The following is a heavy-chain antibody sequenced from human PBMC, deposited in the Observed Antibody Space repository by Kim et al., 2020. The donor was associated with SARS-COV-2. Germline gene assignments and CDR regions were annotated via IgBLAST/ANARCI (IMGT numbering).Heavy chain of an antibody. V-gene: IGHV4-59*09. J-gene: IGHJ3*02. D-gene: IGHD1-26*01. CDR3: ARGLLVGATYDAFDI. Sequence: PSRKSRVTLSINTTKNQFSLKLSAVTAADTAVYYCARGLLVGATYDAFDIWGQGTKVTVSS.